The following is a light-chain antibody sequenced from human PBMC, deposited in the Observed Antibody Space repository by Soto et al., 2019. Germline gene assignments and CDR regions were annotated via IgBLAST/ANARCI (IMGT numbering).Light chain of an antibody. Sequence: QAVLTQPPSVSGAPGQRVTISCTGSYSNIGAGYEVHWYQQVPGTAPKLLVSGHNNRPSGVPDRFFGSKSGSSASLTIIGLQAEDEADYYCQSFDNSVSGSGVFG. V-gene: IGLV1-40*01. J-gene: IGLJ3*02. CDR1: YSNIGAGYE. CDR2: GHN. CDR3: QSFDNSVSGSGV.